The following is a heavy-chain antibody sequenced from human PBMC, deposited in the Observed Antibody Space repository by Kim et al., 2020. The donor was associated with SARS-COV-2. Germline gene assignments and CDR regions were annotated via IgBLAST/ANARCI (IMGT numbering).Heavy chain of an antibody. V-gene: IGHV3-23*01. D-gene: IGHD6-13*01. Sequence: GGSLRLSCAASGFTFSSYAMSWVRQAPGKGLEWVSAISGSGGSTYYADSVKGRFTISRDNSKNTLYLQMNSLRAEDTAVYYCAKDPPVRIAAAVEGYFQHWGQGTLVTVSS. CDR1: GFTFSSYA. CDR3: AKDPPVRIAAAVEGYFQH. CDR2: ISGSGGST. J-gene: IGHJ1*01.